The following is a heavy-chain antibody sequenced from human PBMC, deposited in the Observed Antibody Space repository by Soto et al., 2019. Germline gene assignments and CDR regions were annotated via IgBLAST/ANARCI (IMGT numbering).Heavy chain of an antibody. D-gene: IGHD2-8*01. J-gene: IGHJ4*02. CDR3: ARARMRYCTNGVCPPAGY. V-gene: IGHV1-8*01. Sequence: ASVKVSCKASGYTFTSYDINWVRQATGQGLEWMGWMNPNSGNTGYAQKFQGRVTMTRNTSISTAYMELSSLRSEDTAVYYCARARMRYCTNGVCPPAGYWGQGTLVTVSS. CDR1: GYTFTSYD. CDR2: MNPNSGNT.